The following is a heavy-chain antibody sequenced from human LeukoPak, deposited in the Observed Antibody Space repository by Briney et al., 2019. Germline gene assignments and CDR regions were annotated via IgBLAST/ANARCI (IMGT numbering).Heavy chain of an antibody. CDR3: ARDLRTFYGMDL. CDR2: ITSNSNT. Sequence: GGSLRLSCAASGFSFSIYSMNWVRQAPGKGLEWVSYITSNSNTRYADSVKGRFTVSRDNAQNSLFLQMDSLRGKDTAVYYCARDLRTFYGMDLWGQGTTVTVFS. V-gene: IGHV3-21*06. CDR1: GFSFSIYS. D-gene: IGHD1-14*01. J-gene: IGHJ6*02.